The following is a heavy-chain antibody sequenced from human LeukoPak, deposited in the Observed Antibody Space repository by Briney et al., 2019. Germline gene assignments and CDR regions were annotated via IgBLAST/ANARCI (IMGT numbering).Heavy chain of an antibody. V-gene: IGHV3-74*01. CDR3: ARGSGNEPFDY. Sequence: PGGSLRLSCAASGFTFSSHWIHWVCQAPGRGLVWVSGINRDGSSTSYADSVKGRFTISRDNAKNTLYLQMNSLRAEDTAVYYCARGSGNEPFDYWGQGTLVTVSS. CDR1: GFTFSSHW. J-gene: IGHJ4*02. CDR2: INRDGSST. D-gene: IGHD5-12*01.